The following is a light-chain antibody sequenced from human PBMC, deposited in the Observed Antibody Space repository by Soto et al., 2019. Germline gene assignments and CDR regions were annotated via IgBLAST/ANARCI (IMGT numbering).Light chain of an antibody. CDR1: QSVSSSY. CDR3: QQYINWPIT. J-gene: IGKJ5*01. V-gene: IGKV3-15*01. Sequence: DIVLTQSPGTLSLSPGERAALSCRASQSVSSSYLAWYQQKPGQAPSLLIYHASIRATGIPARFSGGGSGTEFTFTISSLQSGDFAVYYCQQYINWPITFGQGTRLEIK. CDR2: HAS.